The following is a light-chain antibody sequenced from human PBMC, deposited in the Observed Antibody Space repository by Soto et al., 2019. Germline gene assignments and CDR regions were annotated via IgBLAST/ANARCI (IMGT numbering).Light chain of an antibody. J-gene: IGKJ4*01. CDR2: DAS. CDR3: HQRTKWPPT. CDR1: QSISVY. V-gene: IGKV3-11*01. Sequence: XLTQSPXTXSLSPGERASLSCRASQSISVYLAWYQQKPGQAPRLLIYDASNRATGIPARFSGSGSGTDFTLTISSLEPEDFAVYYCHQRTKWPPTFGGGTKV.